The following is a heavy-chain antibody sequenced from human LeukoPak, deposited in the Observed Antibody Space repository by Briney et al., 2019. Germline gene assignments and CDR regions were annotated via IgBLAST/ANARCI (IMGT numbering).Heavy chain of an antibody. D-gene: IGHD3-22*01. Sequence: GGSLRLSCVVSGFTFSSYSMNWVCQAPGRGLEWVSYISSSGSITYYADSVKGQLTTSRDNAKNSLYLEMKSLRAEDTAVYYCARCVVSRDSSGYYYGDYWGQGTLVTVSS. CDR2: ISSSGSIT. V-gene: IGHV3-48*01. CDR1: GFTFSSYS. CDR3: ARCVVSRDSSGYYYGDY. J-gene: IGHJ4*02.